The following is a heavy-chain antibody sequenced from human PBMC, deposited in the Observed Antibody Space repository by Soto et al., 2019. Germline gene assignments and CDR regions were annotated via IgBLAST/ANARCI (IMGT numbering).Heavy chain of an antibody. J-gene: IGHJ6*02. V-gene: IGHV4-34*01. CDR1: GGSFSGYY. Sequence: SETLSLTCAVYGGSFSGYYWSWIRQPPGKGLEWIGEINHSGSTNYNPSLKSRVTISVDTSKNQFSLKLSSVTAADTAVYYCARETRSGWYLAGYGMDVWGQGTTVTVSS. CDR3: ARETRSGWYLAGYGMDV. CDR2: INHSGST. D-gene: IGHD6-13*01.